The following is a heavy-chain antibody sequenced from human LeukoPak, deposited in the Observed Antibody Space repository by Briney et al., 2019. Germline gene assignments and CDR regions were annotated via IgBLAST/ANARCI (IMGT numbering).Heavy chain of an antibody. CDR1: GGSVTGYY. V-gene: IGHV4-59*08. CDR3: TRHPPVPAFENGLDV. Sequence: PSETLPPTCTVSGGSVTGYYWSWIRQPPGKGLEWIGYIHYTGLTIYNPSLKSRVIISVDTSKNQFSLRLRSVTAADTAVYYCTRHPPVPAFENGLDVWGQGTTVTVSS. CDR2: IHYTGLT. D-gene: IGHD2-2*01. J-gene: IGHJ6*02.